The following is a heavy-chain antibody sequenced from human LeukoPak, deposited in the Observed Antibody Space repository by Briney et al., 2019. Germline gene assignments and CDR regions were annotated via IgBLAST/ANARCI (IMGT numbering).Heavy chain of an antibody. Sequence: PSETLSLTCAVYGGSFSGYYWSWIRQPPGKGLEWIGEINHSGSTNYNPSLKSRVTISVDTSKNQFSLKLSSVTAADTAVYYCAREGSYGGTYPWGQGTLVTVSS. J-gene: IGHJ5*02. CDR3: AREGSYGGTYP. D-gene: IGHD4-23*01. CDR1: GGSFSGYY. CDR2: INHSGST. V-gene: IGHV4-34*01.